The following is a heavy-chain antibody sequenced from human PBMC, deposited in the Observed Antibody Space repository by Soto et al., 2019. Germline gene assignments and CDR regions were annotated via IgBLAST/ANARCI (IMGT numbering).Heavy chain of an antibody. V-gene: IGHV3-30-3*01. Sequence: GGSLRLSCAASGFTFSSYAMHWVRQAPGKGLEWVAVISYDGSNKYYADSVKGRFTISRDNSKNTLYLQMNSLRAEDTAVYYCAREGYSSSWYYFDYWGQGTLVTVSS. D-gene: IGHD6-13*01. J-gene: IGHJ4*02. CDR3: AREGYSSSWYYFDY. CDR1: GFTFSSYA. CDR2: ISYDGSNK.